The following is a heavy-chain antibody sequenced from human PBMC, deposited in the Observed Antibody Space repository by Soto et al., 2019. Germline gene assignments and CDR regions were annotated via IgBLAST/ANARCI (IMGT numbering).Heavy chain of an antibody. CDR3: ARGYCSSTSCQHDAFDI. D-gene: IGHD2-2*01. Sequence: QVQLVQSGAEVKKPGASVKVSCKASGYTFTGYYMHWVRQAPVQGLEWMGWINPNSGGTNYAQKFQGWVTMTRDTSISTAYMELSRLRSDDTAVYYCARGYCSSTSCQHDAFDIWGKGTMVTVSS. CDR1: GYTFTGYY. V-gene: IGHV1-2*04. CDR2: INPNSGGT. J-gene: IGHJ3*02.